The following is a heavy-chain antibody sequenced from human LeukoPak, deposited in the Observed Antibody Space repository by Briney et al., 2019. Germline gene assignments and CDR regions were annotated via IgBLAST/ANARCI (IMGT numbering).Heavy chain of an antibody. J-gene: IGHJ4*02. CDR3: AKASVDGWLVRSRYFDY. D-gene: IGHD6-19*01. Sequence: GGSLRLPCAASGFTFSSYDMTWARQAPGKGLEWVSGMSGSDYNTYYADSVKGRFTISRDNSKNTLYLQMDSLRADDTAVSYCAKASVDGWLVRSRYFDYWGQGTPVTVSS. CDR1: GFTFSSYD. CDR2: MSGSDYNT. V-gene: IGHV3-23*01.